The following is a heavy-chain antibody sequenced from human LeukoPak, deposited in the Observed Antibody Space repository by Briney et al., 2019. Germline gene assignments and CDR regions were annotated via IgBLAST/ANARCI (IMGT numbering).Heavy chain of an antibody. CDR3: ARGAEAGYCSGGSCIPNDY. V-gene: IGHV1-3*01. Sequence: ASVKVSCKASGYTFTSYAMHWVRQVPGQRLEWMGWINAGNGNTKYSQKFQGRVTITRDTSASTAYMELSGLRSEDTAVYYCARGAEAGYCSGGSCIPNDYWGQGTLVTVSS. D-gene: IGHD2-15*01. CDR2: INAGNGNT. J-gene: IGHJ4*02. CDR1: GYTFTSYA.